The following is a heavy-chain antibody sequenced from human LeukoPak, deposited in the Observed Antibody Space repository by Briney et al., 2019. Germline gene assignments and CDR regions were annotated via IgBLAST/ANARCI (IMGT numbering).Heavy chain of an antibody. V-gene: IGHV3-23*01. CDR1: GFTVSSNY. D-gene: IGHD1-26*01. CDR2: ISGSGGST. CDR3: ARIKVGATGIDY. Sequence: PGGSLRLSCAASGFTVSSNYMGWVRQAPGKGLEWVSAISGSGGSTYYADSVKGRFTISRDNSKNTLYLQMNSLRAEDTAVYYCARIKVGATGIDYWGQGTLVTVSS. J-gene: IGHJ4*02.